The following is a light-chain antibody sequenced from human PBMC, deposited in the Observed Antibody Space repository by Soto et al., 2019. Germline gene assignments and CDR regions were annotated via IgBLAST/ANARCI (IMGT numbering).Light chain of an antibody. J-gene: IGKJ4*01. CDR2: KAS. Sequence: DIQMNQSPSTLSASVGDRVTITCRASQSISSWLAWYQKKPGKAHKLLIYKASALESGVPSRFSGSGSGTDFTLTISSLQPDDFATYYCQQYESYSPLPFGGGTKVEIK. V-gene: IGKV1-5*03. CDR3: QQYESYSPLP. CDR1: QSISSW.